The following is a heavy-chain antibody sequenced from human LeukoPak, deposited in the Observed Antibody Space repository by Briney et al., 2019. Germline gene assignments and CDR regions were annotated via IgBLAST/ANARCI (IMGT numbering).Heavy chain of an antibody. V-gene: IGHV3-23*01. D-gene: IGHD2/OR15-2a*01. CDR3: AKETTYNIFSPFDY. CDR2: TSGSSTST. J-gene: IGHJ4*02. CDR1: GFTFSSFA. Sequence: GGSLRLSCAASGFTFSSFAMSWVRQAPGKGLEWVSGTSGSSTSTYDGDSVKGRFTITRDNSGNTLYLQISSLRADDTAVYYCAKETTYNIFSPFDYWGQGTLVTVSS.